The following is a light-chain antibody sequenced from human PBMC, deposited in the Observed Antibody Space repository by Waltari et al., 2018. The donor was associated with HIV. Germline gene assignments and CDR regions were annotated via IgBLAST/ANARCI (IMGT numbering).Light chain of an antibody. V-gene: IGKV4-1*01. CDR2: WAS. Sequence: DIEMPQSPDSLAVSLRESAPITSTSSQTVLRSSNNKNYLAWYQQKPGQPPRLLIYWASTRESGVPDRFSGSGSGTDFTLTISSLQAEDVAVYYCQQFYDTPLTFGGGTKVDI. J-gene: IGKJ4*01. CDR1: QTVLRSSNNKNY. CDR3: QQFYDTPLT.